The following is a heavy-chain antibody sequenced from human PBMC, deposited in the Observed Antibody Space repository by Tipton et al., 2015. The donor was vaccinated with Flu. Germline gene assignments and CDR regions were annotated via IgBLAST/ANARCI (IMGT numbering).Heavy chain of an antibody. CDR2: ISSNGGST. CDR3: VRASYCSGTSCYRPTGFHFDY. CDR1: GFTFSSYA. J-gene: IGHJ4*02. Sequence: SLRLSCAASGFTFSSYAMHWARQAPGKGLEYVSVISSNGGSTYYASSVKGRFTISRDNSKNTLYLQMGSLRAEDMAVYYCVRASYCSGTSCYRPTGFHFDYWGQGTLVTVSS. D-gene: IGHD2-2*02. V-gene: IGHV3-64*01.